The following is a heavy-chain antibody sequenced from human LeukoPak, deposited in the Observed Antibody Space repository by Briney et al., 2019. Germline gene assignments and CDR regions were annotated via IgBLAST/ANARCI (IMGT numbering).Heavy chain of an antibody. Sequence: GGSLRLSCAASGFTFSSSAMSWVRQAPGKGLEWVSGISSSGDYTYYADSVKGRFTISRDNSKNTLYLQMNSLRAEDTAVYYCAKDGWAVTGPFDYWGQGTLVTVSS. CDR1: GFTFSSSA. J-gene: IGHJ4*02. CDR2: ISSSGDYT. D-gene: IGHD6-19*01. CDR3: AKDGWAVTGPFDY. V-gene: IGHV3-23*01.